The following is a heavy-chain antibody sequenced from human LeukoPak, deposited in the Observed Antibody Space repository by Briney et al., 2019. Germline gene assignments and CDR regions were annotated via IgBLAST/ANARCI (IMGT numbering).Heavy chain of an antibody. CDR1: GGSFSGYY. V-gene: IGHV4-34*01. CDR2: INHSGST. D-gene: IGHD3-9*01. Sequence: SETLSLTCAVYGGSFSGYYWSWIRQPPGKGLEWIGEINHSGSTNYNPSLKSRVTISVDTSKNQFSLKLSSVTAADTAVYYCARGLRYILTGYYQGDAFDIWGQGTMVTVSS. CDR3: ARGLRYILTGYYQGDAFDI. J-gene: IGHJ3*02.